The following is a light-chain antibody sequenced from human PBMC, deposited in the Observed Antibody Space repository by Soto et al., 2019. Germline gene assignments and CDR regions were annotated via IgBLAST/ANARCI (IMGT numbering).Light chain of an antibody. J-gene: IGKJ5*01. Sequence: DIPMTQSPSSLSASVGDRVTITCRASQGISNFLAWYQQKPGKVPKLLISAASTLQSGVPSRFSGSGSVTDFTLTITSLQPEDVATYYCQKYSSVITVGQGTRLEI. CDR2: AAS. CDR1: QGISNF. CDR3: QKYSSVIT. V-gene: IGKV1-27*01.